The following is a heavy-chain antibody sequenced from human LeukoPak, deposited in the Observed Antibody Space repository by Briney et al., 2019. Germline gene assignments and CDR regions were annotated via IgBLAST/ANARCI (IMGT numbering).Heavy chain of an antibody. V-gene: IGHV3-53*01. CDR3: ARGPRYGSGSYYNPDY. J-gene: IGHJ4*02. Sequence: GGSLRLSCAASGFTVSSNYMSWVRQAPGKGLEWVSVIYSGGSTYYADSVKGRFTISRDNSKNTLYLRMNSLRAEDTAVYYCARGPRYGSGSYYNPDYWGQGTLVTVSS. D-gene: IGHD3-10*01. CDR1: GFTVSSNY. CDR2: IYSGGST.